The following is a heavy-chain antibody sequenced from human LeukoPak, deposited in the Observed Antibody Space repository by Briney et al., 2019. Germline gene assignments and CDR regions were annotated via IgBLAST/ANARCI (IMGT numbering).Heavy chain of an antibody. Sequence: GGSLRLSCAASGFTFSSYSMNWVRQAPGKGLEWVSSISSSSSYISYADSVKGRFTISRDNAKNSLYLQMNSLRAEDTAVYYCARDGITVIVPRAFDIWGQGTMVTVSS. V-gene: IGHV3-21*01. CDR3: ARDGITVIVPRAFDI. CDR2: ISSSSSYI. D-gene: IGHD3-22*01. CDR1: GFTFSSYS. J-gene: IGHJ3*02.